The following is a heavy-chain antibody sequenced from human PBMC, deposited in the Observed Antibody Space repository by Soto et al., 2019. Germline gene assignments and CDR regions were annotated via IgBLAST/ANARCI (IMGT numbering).Heavy chain of an antibody. V-gene: IGHV4-30-4*01. J-gene: IGHJ4*02. Sequence: SETLSLTCTVSGGSITSDYSCWSWIRQPPGEGLEWIGHIFDSGTTYTNPSLRSQVAISLDTSKNHLSLTLSSVTAADTAVYYCARGPSGDKVHYWGQGALVTVS. CDR2: IFDSGTT. CDR3: ARGPSGDKVHY. D-gene: IGHD7-27*01. CDR1: GGSITSDYSC.